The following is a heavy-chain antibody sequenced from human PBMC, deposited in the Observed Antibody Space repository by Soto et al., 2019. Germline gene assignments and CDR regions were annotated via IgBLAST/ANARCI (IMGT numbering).Heavy chain of an antibody. Sequence: GASLTLSCAASGFTFSSYRLNWVRQAPGKGLEWVSYSSSSSITIYYADSVKGRFTISRDNAKNSLYLQMNSLRDEDTAVYYCVRTPHYYHDSSMGFDPWGQGTLVTVSS. CDR2: SSSSSITI. J-gene: IGHJ5*02. V-gene: IGHV3-48*02. D-gene: IGHD3-22*01. CDR3: VRTPHYYHDSSMGFDP. CDR1: GFTFSSYR.